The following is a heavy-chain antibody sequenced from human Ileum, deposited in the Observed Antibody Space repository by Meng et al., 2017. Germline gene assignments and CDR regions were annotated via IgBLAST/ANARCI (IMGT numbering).Heavy chain of an antibody. CDR2: ISDSGGRT. CDR3: AKGQINSWYYFDY. V-gene: IGHV3-23*01. J-gene: IGHJ4*02. D-gene: IGHD6-13*01. Sequence: GESLKISCAASGFTFGSYAMSWVRQAPGKGLEWVSVISDSGGRTYYADSVKGRFTISRDNSKNTLYLQTNSLRAEDTAVYYWAKGQINSWYYFDYWGQGTLVTVSS. CDR1: GFTFGSYA.